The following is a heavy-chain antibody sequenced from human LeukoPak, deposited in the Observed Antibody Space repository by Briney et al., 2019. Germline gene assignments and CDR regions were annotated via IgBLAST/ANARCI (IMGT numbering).Heavy chain of an antibody. J-gene: IGHJ6*03. CDR1: GYTFTGYY. CDR3: ARGPVAVAGTHYYYMDV. Sequence: ASVKVSCKASGYTFTGYYMHWVRQAPGQGLEWMGWINPNSGGTNYAQKFQGRVTMTRDTSISTAYMELSRLRSDDTAVYYCARGPVAVAGTHYYYMDVWGKGTTVTVSS. CDR2: INPNSGGT. V-gene: IGHV1-2*02. D-gene: IGHD6-19*01.